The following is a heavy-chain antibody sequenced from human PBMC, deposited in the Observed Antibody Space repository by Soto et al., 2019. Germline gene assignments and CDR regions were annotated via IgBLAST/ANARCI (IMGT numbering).Heavy chain of an antibody. V-gene: IGHV3-7*01. CDR2: IKQDGSEK. D-gene: IGHD6-19*01. CDR1: GFTFSSYS. Sequence: GGSLRLSCSGSGFTFSSYSMNWVRQAPGKGLEWVAKIKQDGSEKYYVDSVKGRFSISRDNAKNSLHLQMNSLRAEDTAVYYCARGNGWYDYWGQGTLVTVSS. CDR3: ARGNGWYDY. J-gene: IGHJ4*02.